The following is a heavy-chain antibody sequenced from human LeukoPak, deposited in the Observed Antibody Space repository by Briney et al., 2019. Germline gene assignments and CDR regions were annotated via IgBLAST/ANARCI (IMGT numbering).Heavy chain of an antibody. V-gene: IGHV1-46*01. CDR2: INPSSGST. CDR1: GYTFTSYY. CDR3: ARDLPSGYDILTGYYTANWYFDL. J-gene: IGHJ2*01. Sequence: ASVKVSCKASGYTFTSYYMHWVRQAPGQGLEWMGIINPSSGSTSYAQKFQGRVTMTRDTSTSTVYMELSSLRSEDTAVYYCARDLPSGYDILTGYYTANWYFDLWGRGTLVTVSS. D-gene: IGHD3-9*01.